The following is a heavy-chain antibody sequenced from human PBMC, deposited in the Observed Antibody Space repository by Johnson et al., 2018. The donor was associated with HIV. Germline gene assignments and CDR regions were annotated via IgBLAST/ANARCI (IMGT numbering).Heavy chain of an antibody. J-gene: IGHJ3*02. Sequence: VQLVESGGGLVQPGRSLRLSCAASGFTFDDYAMHWVRQAPGKGLEWVSGISWNSGSIGYADSVKGRFTISRDNAKNSLYLQMNSLRAEDTALYYCAKDRVAAAGIYSGIAFDIWGQGTMVTVSS. CDR1: GFTFDDYA. CDR3: AKDRVAAAGIYSGIAFDI. V-gene: IGHV3-9*01. D-gene: IGHD6-13*01. CDR2: ISWNSGSI.